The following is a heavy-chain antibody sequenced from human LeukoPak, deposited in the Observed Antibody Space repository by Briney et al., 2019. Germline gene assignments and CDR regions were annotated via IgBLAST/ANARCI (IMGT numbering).Heavy chain of an antibody. CDR2: IYYSGST. V-gene: IGHV4-59*01. CDR3: ARAPEGHFYSSGWYYFDY. D-gene: IGHD6-19*01. Sequence: PSETLSLTCTVSGGSISSYYWSWIRQPPGKGLEWIGYIYYSGSTNYNPSLKSRVTISVDTSKNQFSLKLSSVTAADTAVYYCARAPEGHFYSSGWYYFDYWGQGTLVTVSS. CDR1: GGSISSYY. J-gene: IGHJ4*02.